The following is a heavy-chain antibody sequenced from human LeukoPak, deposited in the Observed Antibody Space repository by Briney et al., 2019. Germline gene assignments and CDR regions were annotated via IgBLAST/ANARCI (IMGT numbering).Heavy chain of an antibody. Sequence: GGSLRLSCAASGFTFSSYAMSWVRQAPGKGLEWVSAISGSGVNTYYADSVKGRFTISRDNSKNTLYLQMNSLRAEDTAVYYCAKDIARPTYYYDSSGTLDYWGQGTLVTVSS. CDR1: GFTFSSYA. CDR3: AKDIARPTYYYDSSGTLDY. J-gene: IGHJ4*02. D-gene: IGHD3-22*01. V-gene: IGHV3-23*01. CDR2: ISGSGVNT.